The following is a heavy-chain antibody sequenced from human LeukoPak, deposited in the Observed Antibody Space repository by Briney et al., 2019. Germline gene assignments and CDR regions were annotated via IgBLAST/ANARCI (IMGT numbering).Heavy chain of an antibody. CDR3: ARRVDSDDAFDM. Sequence: AESLKISCNGSGYIFTSYWIGWVRQMPGKGLEWMGIIYPGDSDTRDSPSFQGQVTISADKSISTAYLQWSSLKASDTAMYYCARRVDSDDAFDMWGQGTMVTVSS. CDR2: IYPGDSDT. D-gene: IGHD5-12*01. V-gene: IGHV5-51*01. CDR1: GYIFTSYW. J-gene: IGHJ3*02.